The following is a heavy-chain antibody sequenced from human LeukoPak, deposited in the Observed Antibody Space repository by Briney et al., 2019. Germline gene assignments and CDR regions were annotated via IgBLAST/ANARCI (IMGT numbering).Heavy chain of an antibody. Sequence: PGGSLRLSCAASGFTFSSYGMHWVRQAPGKGLEWVAFIRYDGSNKYYADSVKGRFTISRDNSKNTLYLQMNSLRAEDTAVCYCAKDVVVVAAEDAFDIWGQGTMVTVSS. CDR2: IRYDGSNK. CDR1: GFTFSSYG. D-gene: IGHD2-15*01. CDR3: AKDVVVVAAEDAFDI. J-gene: IGHJ3*02. V-gene: IGHV3-30*02.